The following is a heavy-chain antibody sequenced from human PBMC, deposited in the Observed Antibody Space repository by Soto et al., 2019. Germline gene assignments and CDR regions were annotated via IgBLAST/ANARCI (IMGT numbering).Heavy chain of an antibody. Sequence: ASVKVSCKVSGYTLTELSMHWVRQAPGKGLEWMGGFDPEDGETIYAQKFQGRVTMTEDTSTDTAYMELSSLRSEDTAVHYCATVGYGDYVAHFDYWGQGTLVTVSS. CDR1: GYTLTELS. J-gene: IGHJ4*02. CDR3: ATVGYGDYVAHFDY. CDR2: FDPEDGET. V-gene: IGHV1-24*01. D-gene: IGHD4-17*01.